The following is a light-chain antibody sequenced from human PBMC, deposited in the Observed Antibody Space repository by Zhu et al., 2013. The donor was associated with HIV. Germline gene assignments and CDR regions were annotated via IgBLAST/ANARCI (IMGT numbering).Light chain of an antibody. CDR3: HQSYSAPMSS. CDR2: AAS. V-gene: IGKV1-39*01. Sequence: DIQMTQSPSSLSASVGDRVVITCRAGQSLSNYLDWYQQEPGKAPKLLIYAASSLESGVPSRFSGSGSGTDFTLTISNLQPEDFATYYCHQSYSAPMSSFGQGTKLEIK. J-gene: IGKJ2*04. CDR1: QSLSNY.